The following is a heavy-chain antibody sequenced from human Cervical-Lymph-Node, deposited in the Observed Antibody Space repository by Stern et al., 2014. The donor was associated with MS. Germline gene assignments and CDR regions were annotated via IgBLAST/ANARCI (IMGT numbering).Heavy chain of an antibody. CDR1: GFSFSSYS. V-gene: IGHV3-21*06. J-gene: IGHJ1*01. D-gene: IGHD3-22*01. CDR3: ARDSITYYYDSSAHDGLQH. Sequence: EVQLLESGGGLVKPGGSLRLSCAASGFSFSSYSMNWVRQAPGKGPEWVSSISRSSSYIYNADSVKGRSTISRDNAKNSLYLQMNSLRVEDTAVYYCARDSITYYYDSSAHDGLQHWGQGTLVIVSS. CDR2: ISRSSSYI.